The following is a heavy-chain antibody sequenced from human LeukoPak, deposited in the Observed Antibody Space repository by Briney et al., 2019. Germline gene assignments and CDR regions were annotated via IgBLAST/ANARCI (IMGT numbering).Heavy chain of an antibody. Sequence: GGSLRLSCAASGFTFSSYSMNWVRQAPGKGLEWVAVISYDGTIKYYADSVKGRFILSRDNSKNTLYLQMNSLRAEDTAVYYCATEYSSGLSWWFDPWGQGTLVTVSS. CDR1: GFTFSSYS. CDR3: ATEYSSGLSWWFDP. J-gene: IGHJ5*02. CDR2: ISYDGTIK. V-gene: IGHV3-30*03. D-gene: IGHD6-19*01.